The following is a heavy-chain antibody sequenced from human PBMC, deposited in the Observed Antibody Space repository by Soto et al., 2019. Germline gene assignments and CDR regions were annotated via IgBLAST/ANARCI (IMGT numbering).Heavy chain of an antibody. CDR3: AREQTIFYSYGPKRFDY. V-gene: IGHV3-33*01. J-gene: IGHJ4*02. CDR1: GFTFSSYG. D-gene: IGHD5-18*01. CDR2: IWYDGSNK. Sequence: PGGSLRLSCAASGFTFSSYGMHWVRQAPGKGLEWVAVIWYDGSNKYYADSVKGRFTISRDNSKNTLYLQMNSLRAEDTAVYYCAREQTIFYSYGPKRFDYWGQGTLVTVSS.